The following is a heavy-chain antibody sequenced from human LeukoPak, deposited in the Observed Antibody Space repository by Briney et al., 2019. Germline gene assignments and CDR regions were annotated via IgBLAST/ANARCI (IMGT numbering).Heavy chain of an antibody. J-gene: IGHJ4*02. CDR2: FDPEDGET. CDR1: GYTLTELS. D-gene: IGHD4-17*01. Sequence: ASVKVSCKVSGYTLTELSMHWVRQAPGKELEWMGGFDPEDGETIYAQKFQGRVTMTEDTSTDTAYMELSSLRSEDTAVYYCATDSDRGDYGDYNYWGQGTLVTVSS. CDR3: ATDSDRGDYGDYNY. V-gene: IGHV1-24*01.